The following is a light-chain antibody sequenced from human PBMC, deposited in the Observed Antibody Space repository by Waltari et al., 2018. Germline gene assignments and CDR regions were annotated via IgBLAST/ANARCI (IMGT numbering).Light chain of an antibody. V-gene: IGLV2-14*03. CDR3: SSYANSNTLL. Sequence: QSALSQQPASVSGFPGQSLTISCTGGNRDIGGYNFVAWHQQHPGKVPKLIIYDVYYRPSGVSSRFSGSKSGNTASLTISGLQAEDEADYYCSSYANSNTLLFGGGTKLAVL. CDR1: NRDIGGYNF. CDR2: DVY. J-gene: IGLJ2*01.